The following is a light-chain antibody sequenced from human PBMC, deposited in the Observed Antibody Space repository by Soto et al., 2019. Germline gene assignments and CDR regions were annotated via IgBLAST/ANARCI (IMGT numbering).Light chain of an antibody. Sequence: EIVMTQSPATLSVSPGERATLSCRASQSVSSDLAWYQQKPGQAPRLLIYGASTRATGIPARFSGSGSGTVFTLTFISPHSEDCSVYYCLQYNHLPHTFGQGTKLEIK. J-gene: IGKJ2*01. CDR1: QSVSSD. CDR3: LQYNHLPHT. CDR2: GAS. V-gene: IGKV3-15*01.